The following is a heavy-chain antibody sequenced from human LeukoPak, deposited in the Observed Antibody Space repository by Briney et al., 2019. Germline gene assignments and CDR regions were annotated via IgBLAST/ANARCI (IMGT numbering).Heavy chain of an antibody. CDR2: LSGSGGST. Sequence: GGSLRLSCAASGFTFSSYAMSWVRPAPGKGLEWVSALSGSGGSTYYADSVKGRFTISRDNSKNTLYLQMNSLRAEDTAVYYCAKDPIGRLRFLEWLPSFDYWGQGTLVTVSS. CDR1: GFTFSSYA. CDR3: AKDPIGRLRFLEWLPSFDY. D-gene: IGHD3-3*01. V-gene: IGHV3-23*01. J-gene: IGHJ4*02.